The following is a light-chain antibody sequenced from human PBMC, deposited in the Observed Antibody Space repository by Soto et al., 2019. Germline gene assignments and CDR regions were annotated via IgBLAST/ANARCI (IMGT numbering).Light chain of an antibody. CDR1: SSNIGSKY. CDR3: ASWDDSLSGRL. J-gene: IGLJ2*01. V-gene: IGLV1-47*01. Sequence: QLVLTQPPSASGTPGQRVTISCSGSSSNIGSKYTYWYQQFPGPAPKLLIYTNNQRPSGVPDRFSGSKAGTSASLAISGLQSEDEADYYWASWDDSLSGRLFGGGTKLTVL. CDR2: TNN.